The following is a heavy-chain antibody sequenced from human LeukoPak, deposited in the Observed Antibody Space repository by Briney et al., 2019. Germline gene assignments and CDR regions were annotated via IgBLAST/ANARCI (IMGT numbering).Heavy chain of an antibody. V-gene: IGHV3-7*01. CDR1: GFTFSSYW. J-gene: IGHJ4*02. D-gene: IGHD5-24*01. CDR2: IKQDGSEK. Sequence: GGSLRLSCAASGFTFSSYWMSWVRQAPGKGLEWVANIKQDGSEKYYVDSVKGRFTISRDNSKNTLYLQMNSLRAEDTAVYYCARDEGEMATISGNDYWGQGTLVTVSS. CDR3: ARDEGEMATISGNDY.